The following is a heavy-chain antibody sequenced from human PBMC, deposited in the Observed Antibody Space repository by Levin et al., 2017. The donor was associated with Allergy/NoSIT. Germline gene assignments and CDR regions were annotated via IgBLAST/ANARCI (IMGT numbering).Heavy chain of an antibody. D-gene: IGHD2-15*01. V-gene: IGHV3-74*01. CDR3: ARSASPYSPTNWFDP. CDR1: GFTFSSYW. J-gene: IGHJ5*02. Sequence: ETLSLTCAASGFTFSSYWMHWVRQAPGKGLVWVSRINSDGSSTSYADSVKGRFTISRDNAKNTLYLQMNSLRAEDTAVYYCARSASPYSPTNWFDPWGQGTLVTVSS. CDR2: INSDGSST.